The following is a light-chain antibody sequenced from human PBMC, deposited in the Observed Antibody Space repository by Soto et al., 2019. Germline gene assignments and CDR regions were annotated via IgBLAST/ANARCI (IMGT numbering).Light chain of an antibody. V-gene: IGKV3-20*01. Sequence: DIVLTQSPGTLSLSPGEGASLSCRASQSVSSGHLAWYQQKPGQAPRLLIYGASSRATGIPDRFSDSGSGTDFTLTISSLEPEDFAVYYCQQNYNSPFTFGGGTKVDIK. CDR3: QQNYNSPFT. CDR1: QSVSSGH. CDR2: GAS. J-gene: IGKJ4*02.